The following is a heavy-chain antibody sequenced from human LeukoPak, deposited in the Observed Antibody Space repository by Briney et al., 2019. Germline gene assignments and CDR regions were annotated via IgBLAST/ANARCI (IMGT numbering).Heavy chain of an antibody. D-gene: IGHD6-19*01. Sequence: GGSLRLSCAASGFTFSSYAMSWVRQAPGKGLEWVSAISGSGASTYYADSMKGRFTISTSNSKTTLYLQMNSLRAEDTAVYVCAKDRRGSGSYEAIAPWGQGTLVTVSS. J-gene: IGHJ5*02. CDR3: AKDRRGSGSYEAIAP. V-gene: IGHV3-23*01. CDR1: GFTFSSYA. CDR2: ISGSGAST.